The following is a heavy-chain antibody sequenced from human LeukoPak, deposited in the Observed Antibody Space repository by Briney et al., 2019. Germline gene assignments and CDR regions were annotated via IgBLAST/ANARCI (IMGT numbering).Heavy chain of an antibody. J-gene: IGHJ3*02. CDR2: INPNSGGT. Sequence: ASVKVSCKASGYTFTGYYMHWVRQAPGQGLEWMGWINPNSGGTNYAQKFQGRVTMTRDTSISSAYMELGRLRSDDTAVYYCARVELGIGAFDIWGQGTMVTVSS. D-gene: IGHD7-27*01. CDR1: GYTFTGYY. CDR3: ARVELGIGAFDI. V-gene: IGHV1-2*02.